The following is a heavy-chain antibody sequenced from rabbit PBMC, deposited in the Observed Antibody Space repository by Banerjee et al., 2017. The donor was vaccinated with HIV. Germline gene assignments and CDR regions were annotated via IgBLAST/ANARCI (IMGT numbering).Heavy chain of an antibody. V-gene: IGHV1S43*01. Sequence: QSLEESGGDLVKPGASLTLTCKASGFTLSNYNMCWVRQAPGKGLELIACIYTDSDGTWYTSWAKGRFTITRSTSLNTVTLQMTSLTAADTATYFCARGDTGSRHSPFNLWGPGTLVTVS. CDR1: GFTLSNYN. J-gene: IGHJ4*01. CDR2: IYTDSDGT. D-gene: IGHD1-1*01. CDR3: ARGDTGSRHSPFNL.